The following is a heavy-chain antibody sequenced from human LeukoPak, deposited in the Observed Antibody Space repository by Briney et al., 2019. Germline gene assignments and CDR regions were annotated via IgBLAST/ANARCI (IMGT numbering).Heavy chain of an antibody. D-gene: IGHD3-10*01. CDR2: IYYSGST. V-gene: IGHV4-39*01. J-gene: IGHJ3*02. CDR3: ARQVYGSDAFEI. Sequence: SETLSLTCTVSGGSISSGGYYWGWIRRPPGKGLEWIGSIYYSGSTYYNPSLKSRVTISVDTSKNRFSLKLSSVTAADTAVYYCARQVYGSDAFEIGGQGTMVTVSS. CDR1: GGSISSGGYY.